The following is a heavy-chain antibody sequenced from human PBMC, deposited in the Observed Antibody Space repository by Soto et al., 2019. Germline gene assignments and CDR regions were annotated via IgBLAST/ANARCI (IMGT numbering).Heavy chain of an antibody. CDR3: ARSQTTVTSYDY. CDR2: IYYSGST. CDR1: GGSISSSGYY. Sequence: SETLSLTCTVSGGSISSSGYYWGWIRQPPGKGLEWIGSIYYSGSTYYNPSLKSRVTISVDTSKNQFSLKLSSVTAADTAVYYCARSQTTVTSYDYWGQGTPVTVSS. D-gene: IGHD4-17*01. V-gene: IGHV4-39*07. J-gene: IGHJ4*02.